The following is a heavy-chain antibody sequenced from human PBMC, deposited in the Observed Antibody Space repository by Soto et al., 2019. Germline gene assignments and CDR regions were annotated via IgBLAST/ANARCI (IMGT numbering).Heavy chain of an antibody. CDR3: AREYGSGSYEDAFDI. CDR1: GFTFSDYY. Sequence: PGGSLRLSCAASGFTFSDYYMSWIRQAPGKGLEWVSYISSSGSTIYYADSVKGRFTISRDNAKNSLYPQMNSLRAEDTAVYYCAREYGSGSYEDAFDIWGQGTMVTVSS. CDR2: ISSSGSTI. D-gene: IGHD3-10*01. J-gene: IGHJ3*02. V-gene: IGHV3-11*01.